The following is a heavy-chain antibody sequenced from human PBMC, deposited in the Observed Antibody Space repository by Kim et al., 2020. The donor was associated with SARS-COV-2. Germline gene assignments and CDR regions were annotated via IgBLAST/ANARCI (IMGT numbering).Heavy chain of an antibody. V-gene: IGHV4-34*01. D-gene: IGHD2-21*01. CDR3: AHFETGGDDNFDS. CDR1: RGSFSGYY. Sequence: SETLSLTCAVYRGSFSGYYWSWIRQPPGKGLEWIGEINHTGKTNFNPSLKSRVTISIDTSKNQCSLKLTSVTAADTAVYFCAHFETGGDDNFDSWGQGTQVTVSS. J-gene: IGHJ4*02. CDR2: INHTGKT.